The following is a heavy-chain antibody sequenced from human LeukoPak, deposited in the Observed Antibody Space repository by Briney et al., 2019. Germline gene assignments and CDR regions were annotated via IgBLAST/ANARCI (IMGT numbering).Heavy chain of an antibody. J-gene: IGHJ1*01. Sequence: GGSLRLSCAASGFTFSSYWMHWVRQAPGKGLVWVSRIKSDGSTNYADSVKGRFTISRDNAKNTLSLQMNSLRAEDTGVYYCARAPSEIGGYYPEYFRHWGQGTLVAVSS. CDR1: GFTFSSYW. D-gene: IGHD3-22*01. CDR2: IKSDGST. CDR3: ARAPSEIGGYYPEYFRH. V-gene: IGHV3-74*01.